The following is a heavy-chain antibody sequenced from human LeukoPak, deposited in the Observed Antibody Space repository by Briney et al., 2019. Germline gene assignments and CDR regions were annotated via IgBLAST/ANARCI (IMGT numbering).Heavy chain of an antibody. J-gene: IGHJ4*02. V-gene: IGHV2-70*04. CDR2: IDWDDDK. CDR3: ARGWGRFDD. CDR1: GFSFDTFGMR. D-gene: IGHD7-27*01. Sequence: ESCPTLVNPTQTLTVTCTFSGFSFDTFGMRVSWIRQPPGKALEWLGRIDWDDDKLYSTSLKTRLTISKDTSKNKVVLTMTNMDPVDTATYYGARGWGRFDDWGQGTLVTVSS.